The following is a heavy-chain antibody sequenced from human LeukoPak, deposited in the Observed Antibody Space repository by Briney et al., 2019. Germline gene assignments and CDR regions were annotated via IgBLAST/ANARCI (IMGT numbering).Heavy chain of an antibody. Sequence: ASVKVSCKASGYTFSGYYIHWIRQAPGQGLEWMGWMNPNSGDTSYAQKFQGRVTMTRDTSISTAYMELSRLRSDDTAVYYCARETPTVTTTAFDIWGQGTMVTVSS. CDR1: GYTFSGYY. V-gene: IGHV1-2*02. CDR2: MNPNSGDT. CDR3: ARETPTVTTTAFDI. D-gene: IGHD4-17*01. J-gene: IGHJ3*02.